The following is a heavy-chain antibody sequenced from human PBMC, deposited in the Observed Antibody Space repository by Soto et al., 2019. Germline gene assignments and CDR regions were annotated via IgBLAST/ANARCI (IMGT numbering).Heavy chain of an antibody. Sequence: GGSLRLSCVASGLTFGSRAMSWVRQAPGEGLQWVSTITDTGGDAKYADSVRGRFVISRDNSKKTLYLQMTSLTAEDSAMYYCARGSKDSYQGSRIFDFWGRRTPVTVSS. V-gene: IGHV3-23*01. CDR3: ARGSKDSYQGSRIFDF. J-gene: IGHJ4*02. CDR2: ITDTGGDA. D-gene: IGHD3-10*01. CDR1: GLTFGSRA.